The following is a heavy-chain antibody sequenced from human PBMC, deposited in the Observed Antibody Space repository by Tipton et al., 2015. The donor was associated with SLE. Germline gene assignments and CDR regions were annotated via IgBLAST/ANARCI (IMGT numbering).Heavy chain of an antibody. CDR3: AREEGYSSGPGGMDV. CDR2: IYYSGST. V-gene: IGHV4-59*11. Sequence: TLSLTCTVSGGSISSHYWSWIRQPPGKGLEWIGYIYYSGSTNYNPSLKSRVTISVDTSKNQFSLKLSSVTAADTAVYYCAREEGYSSGPGGMDVWGQGTTVTVSS. D-gene: IGHD6-19*01. J-gene: IGHJ6*02. CDR1: GGSISSHY.